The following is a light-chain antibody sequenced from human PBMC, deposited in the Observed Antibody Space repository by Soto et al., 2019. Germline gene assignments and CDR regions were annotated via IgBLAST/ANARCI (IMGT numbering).Light chain of an antibody. Sequence: EIVMTHSPATLSVSPVERATLSFSSSQSVSSNLAWYQQKPGQAPRLLIYGASTRATGIPARFSGSGSGTEFTLTISSLQSEDFAVYYCQQYNNWPPWTFGQGTKVDIK. CDR1: QSVSSN. V-gene: IGKV3-15*01. CDR3: QQYNNWPPWT. CDR2: GAS. J-gene: IGKJ1*01.